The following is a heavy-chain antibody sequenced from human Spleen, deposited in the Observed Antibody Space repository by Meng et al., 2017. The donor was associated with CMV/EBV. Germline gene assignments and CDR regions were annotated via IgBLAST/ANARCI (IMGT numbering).Heavy chain of an antibody. CDR2: INHSGST. CDR3: ARGPWFDP. Sequence: LSLTCAVYGGSFSGYYWSWIRQPPGKGLEWIGEINHSGSTNYNPSLKSRVTISVDTSKNQFSLKLSSVTAADTAVYYCARGPWFDPWGQGTLVTVSS. V-gene: IGHV4-34*01. CDR1: GGSFSGYY. J-gene: IGHJ5*02.